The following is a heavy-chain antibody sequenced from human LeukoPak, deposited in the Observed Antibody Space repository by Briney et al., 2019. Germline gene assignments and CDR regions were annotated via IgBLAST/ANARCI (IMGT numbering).Heavy chain of an antibody. CDR3: ARVPQYSSSWYVVDY. V-gene: IGHV4-34*01. CDR1: GGSFSGYY. CDR2: INHSGST. D-gene: IGHD6-13*01. J-gene: IGHJ4*01. Sequence: SEALSLTCAVYGGSFSGYYWSWIRQPPGKGLEWIGEINHSGSTNYNPSLKSRVTISVDTSKNPFSLKLSSVAAADTAVYYCARVPQYSSSWYVVDYWGQGTLVTVSS.